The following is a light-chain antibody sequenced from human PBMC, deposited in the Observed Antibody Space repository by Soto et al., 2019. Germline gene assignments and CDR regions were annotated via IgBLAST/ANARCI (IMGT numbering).Light chain of an antibody. CDR3: QKYGSSELT. J-gene: IGKJ4*01. CDR2: GAS. CDR1: QSAPSSN. Sequence: ETVLTQSPGTLSLSPGERVTLSCRTSQSAPSSNLAWYQQKPGQAPRLLIYGASSRATGIPDRFSGSGSGTVFTLNVSILEPEDFAVCYCQKYGSSELTLGGGTQVDMK. V-gene: IGKV3-20*01.